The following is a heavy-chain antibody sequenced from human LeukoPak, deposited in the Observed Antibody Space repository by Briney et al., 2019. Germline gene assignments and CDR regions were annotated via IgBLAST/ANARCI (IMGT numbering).Heavy chain of an antibody. V-gene: IGHV3-23*01. CDR1: GFTFSSYA. D-gene: IGHD4-17*01. J-gene: IGHJ4*02. Sequence: GGSLRLSCAASGFTFSSYAMSWVRQAPGKGLEWVSAISGSGGSTYYADSVKGRFTVSRDNSKNTLYLQMNSLRAEDTAVYYCARAVTPVTIYYFDYWGQGTLVTVSS. CDR3: ARAVTPVTIYYFDY. CDR2: ISGSGGST.